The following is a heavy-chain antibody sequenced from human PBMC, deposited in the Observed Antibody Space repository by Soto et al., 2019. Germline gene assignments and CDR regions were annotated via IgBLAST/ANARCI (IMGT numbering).Heavy chain of an antibody. CDR1: GFTVSSNY. CDR3: ARGQGYYDSSGPRFDY. V-gene: IGHV3-66*01. CDR2: IYSGGST. J-gene: IGHJ4*02. Sequence: PGGSLRLSCAASGFTVSSNYMSWVRQAPGKGLEWVSVIYSGGSTYYADSVKGRFTISRDNSKNTLYLQMNSLRAEDTAVYYCARGQGYYDSSGPRFDYWGQGTLVTVSS. D-gene: IGHD3-22*01.